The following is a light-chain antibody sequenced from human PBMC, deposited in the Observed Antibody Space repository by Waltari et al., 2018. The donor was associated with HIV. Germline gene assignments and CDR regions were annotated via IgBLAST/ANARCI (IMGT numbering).Light chain of an antibody. CDR1: QTVLYSSNNKNY. J-gene: IGKJ2*01. CDR3: QQYYSLPYT. Sequence: DIVMTQSPDSLAVSLGERATINSKTSQTVLYSSNNKNYLTCYQQGPGQPPKVVLYWASTRESGVPDRFSGSGSGTDFTLTINSLQAEDVAVYYCQQYYSLPYTFGRGTKLEIK. V-gene: IGKV4-1*01. CDR2: WAS.